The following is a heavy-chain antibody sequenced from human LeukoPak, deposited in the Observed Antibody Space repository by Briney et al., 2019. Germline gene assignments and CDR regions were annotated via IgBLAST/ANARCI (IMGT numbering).Heavy chain of an antibody. CDR1: GGSFSGNY. CDR2: INHSGST. V-gene: IGHV4-34*01. CDR3: ARFYLGDDAFDI. Sequence: SETLSLTCAVYGGSFSGNYWSWIRQPPGKGLEWIGEINHSGSTTYNPSLKSRVIILVDTSKNQFSLKLSSVTAADTAVYYCARFYLGDDAFDIWGQGTMVTVSS. J-gene: IGHJ3*02. D-gene: IGHD7-27*01.